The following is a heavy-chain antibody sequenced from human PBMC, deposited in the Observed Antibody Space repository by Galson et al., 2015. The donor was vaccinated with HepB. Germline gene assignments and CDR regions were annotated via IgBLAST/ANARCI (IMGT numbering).Heavy chain of an antibody. CDR2: MNAKSGNR. CDR1: GHTFTNYD. Sequence: SVKVSCKASGHTFTNYDINWVRQATGQGPEWMGWMNAKSGNRGYEQEFQGRVTMTRDTTTSTAYMESRGLRSEDTAVYYCARGRHYDSGGSPVPPNYGMGVWGQGTTVTVSS. D-gene: IGHD3-22*01. CDR3: ARGRHYDSGGSPVPPNYGMGV. V-gene: IGHV1-8*01. J-gene: IGHJ6*02.